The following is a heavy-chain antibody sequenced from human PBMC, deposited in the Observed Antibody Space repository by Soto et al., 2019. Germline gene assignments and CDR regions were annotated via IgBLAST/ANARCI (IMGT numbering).Heavy chain of an antibody. V-gene: IGHV4-59*01. D-gene: IGHD3-16*01. J-gene: IGHJ4*02. Sequence: LSLTCSVSGRSMSSNYWSWIRQSPDKGLEWLGYVFYGGTDYSPSLGGRVSMSVETSKSQFSLKLTSVTVADTAVYYCASYRGALYFESWGPGILVTVSS. CDR1: GRSMSSNY. CDR2: VFYGGT. CDR3: ASYRGALYFES.